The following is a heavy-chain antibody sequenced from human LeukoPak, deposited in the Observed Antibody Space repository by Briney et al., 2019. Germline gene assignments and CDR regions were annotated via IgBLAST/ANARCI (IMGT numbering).Heavy chain of an antibody. D-gene: IGHD3-10*01. Sequence: SETLSLTCTVSGGSISSYYWSWIRQPPGKGLEWIGYIYYSGSTNNNPSLKSRVTISVDTSKNQFSLKLSSVAAADTAVYYCARERDGDDAFDIWGQGTMVTVSS. CDR1: GGSISSYY. CDR3: ARERDGDDAFDI. CDR2: IYYSGST. V-gene: IGHV4-59*01. J-gene: IGHJ3*02.